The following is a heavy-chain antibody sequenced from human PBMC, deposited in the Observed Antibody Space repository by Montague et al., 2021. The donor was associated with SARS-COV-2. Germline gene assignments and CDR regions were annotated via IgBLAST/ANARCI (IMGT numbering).Heavy chain of an antibody. CDR1: GGSISSGDYY. CDR3: ARIGGWSGAF. J-gene: IGHJ4*02. CDR2: TYNNDRT. Sequence: SHTLSLTSTVSGGSISSGDYYWNWIHQPPGKGLEWIAYTYNNDRTNYNPSLESRVSVSVDTSKNQFSLRLSSVTAADTAVYYCARIGGWSGAFWGQGTLVTVSS. D-gene: IGHD3/OR15-3a*01. V-gene: IGHV4-30-4*01.